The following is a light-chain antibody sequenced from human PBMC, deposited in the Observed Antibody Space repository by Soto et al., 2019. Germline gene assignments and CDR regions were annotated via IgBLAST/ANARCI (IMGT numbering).Light chain of an antibody. V-gene: IGKV3-15*01. CDR2: GAS. CDR3: QQYNNWTPWT. J-gene: IGKJ1*01. CDR1: QSVSSN. Sequence: EIVMTQSPAALSVSPGETATLSCRASQSVSSNLAWYQQKHGQAPRLLIYGASTRATGIPARFSGSGSGTEFTLTISSLQSEDFAVYYCQQYNNWTPWTFGQGTKVEIK.